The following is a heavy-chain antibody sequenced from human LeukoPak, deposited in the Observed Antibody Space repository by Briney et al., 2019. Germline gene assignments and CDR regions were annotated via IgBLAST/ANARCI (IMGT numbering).Heavy chain of an antibody. CDR1: GGSISSYY. CDR3: ARGDPQLDY. Sequence: PSETLSLTCTVSGGSISSYYWSWIRQLPGKGLEWIGYIYYSGSTYYNPSLKSRVTISVDTSKNQFSLKLSSVTAADTAVYYCARGDPQLDYWGQGTLVTVSS. J-gene: IGHJ4*02. V-gene: IGHV4-59*08. CDR2: IYYSGST. D-gene: IGHD1-1*01.